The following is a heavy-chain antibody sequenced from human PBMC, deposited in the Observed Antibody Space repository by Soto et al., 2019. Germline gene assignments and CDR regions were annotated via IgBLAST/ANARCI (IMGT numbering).Heavy chain of an antibody. Sequence: PGESLKSSCKGSGYSFTSYWISWVRQMPGKGLEWMGRIDPSDSYTNYSPSFQGHVTISADKSISTAYLQWSSLKASDTAMYYCARLPRYCSGGSCYSGGMDVWGQGTTVTVSS. D-gene: IGHD2-15*01. V-gene: IGHV5-10-1*01. CDR1: GYSFTSYW. J-gene: IGHJ6*02. CDR2: IDPSDSYT. CDR3: ARLPRYCSGGSCYSGGMDV.